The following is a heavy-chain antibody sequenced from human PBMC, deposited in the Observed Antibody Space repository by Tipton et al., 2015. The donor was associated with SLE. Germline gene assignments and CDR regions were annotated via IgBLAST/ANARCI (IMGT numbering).Heavy chain of an antibody. CDR1: GFNFGTQA. CDR2: ISGSGGDT. CDR3: ARDVGYTSTWLGWFDP. D-gene: IGHD2-2*02. J-gene: IGHJ5*02. Sequence: SLRLSCAASGFNFGTQALSWVRQAPGRGLEWVSRISGSGGDTSYGGSVKGRFTISRDNPKNILYLQMNRLRADDTAIYYCARDVGYTSTWLGWFDPWGQGTLVTVSS. V-gene: IGHV3-23*01.